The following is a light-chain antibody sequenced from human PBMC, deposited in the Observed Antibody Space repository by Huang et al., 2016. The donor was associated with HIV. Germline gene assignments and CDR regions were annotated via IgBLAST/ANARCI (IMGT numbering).Light chain of an antibody. J-gene: IGKJ1*01. CDR2: EAS. CDR3: QQYNSFPWT. CDR1: PSISTW. V-gene: IGKV1-5*03. Sequence: DIQMTQSSSTLSASVGDSVTIACRASPSISTWLAWYQQKPGRAPNLLIYEASTLESGVPSRFSGGGSGTDFTLTISSLQPDDFATYYCQQYNSFPWTFGQGTKVEV.